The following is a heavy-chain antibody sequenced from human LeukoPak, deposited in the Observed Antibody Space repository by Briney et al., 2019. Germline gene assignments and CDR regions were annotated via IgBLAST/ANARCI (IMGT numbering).Heavy chain of an antibody. CDR1: GFTVGTNY. D-gene: IGHD3-9*01. Sequence: GGSLRLSCAASGFTVGTNYMSWVRQAPGKGLEWVSAISGSGGSTYYADSVKGRFTISRDNSKNTLYLQMNSLRAEDTAVYYCAKSSHSDISTGYSNDPYYYYMDVWGKGTTVTVSS. V-gene: IGHV3-23*01. CDR2: ISGSGGST. J-gene: IGHJ6*03. CDR3: AKSSHSDISTGYSNDPYYYYMDV.